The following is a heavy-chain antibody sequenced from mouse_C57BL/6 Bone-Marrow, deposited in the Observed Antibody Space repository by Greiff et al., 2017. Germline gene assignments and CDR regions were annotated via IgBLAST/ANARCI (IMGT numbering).Heavy chain of an antibody. D-gene: IGHD1-3*01. Sequence: QVQLQQPGAELVKPGASVKLSCKASGYTFTSSWMNWVKQRPGRGLEWIGRLVPNSGGTKYNEKFKSKAKMSVDKPSSTAYMQLSSLTTEHSAVYSWARSGYIRGWYFDVWGTGTTVTVSS. V-gene: IGHV1-72*01. CDR1: GYTFTSSW. J-gene: IGHJ1*03. CDR2: LVPNSGGT. CDR3: ARSGYIRGWYFDV.